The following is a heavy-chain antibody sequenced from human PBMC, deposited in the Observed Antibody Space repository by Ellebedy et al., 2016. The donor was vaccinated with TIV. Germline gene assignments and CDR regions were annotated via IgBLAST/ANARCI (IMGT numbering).Heavy chain of an antibody. J-gene: IGHJ4*02. CDR1: GGSISSSNW. V-gene: IGHV4-4*02. CDR2: IYHSWST. CDR3: AREFIAAAGTFDY. Sequence: MPSETLSLTCAVSGGSISSSNWWSWVRQPPGKGLEWIGEIYHSWSTNYNPSLKSRATISVDTSKNQVSLKLSSVTAADTAVYYCAREFIAAAGTFDYWGQGTLVTVSS. D-gene: IGHD6-13*01.